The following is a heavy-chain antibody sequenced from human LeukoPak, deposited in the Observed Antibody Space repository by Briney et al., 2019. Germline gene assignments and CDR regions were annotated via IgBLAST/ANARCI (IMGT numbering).Heavy chain of an antibody. CDR2: INPSGGTT. Sequence: ASVKVSCKASGYTFTSYYMRWVRQAPGQGPEWMGIINPSGGTTNYAQKFQGRVTLTRDTSTSTVYMELSSLRSEDTAVYYCARDGSGYSSSSSDSLDIWGQGTMVTVSS. V-gene: IGHV1-46*01. D-gene: IGHD6-6*01. CDR1: GYTFTSYY. J-gene: IGHJ3*02. CDR3: ARDGSGYSSSSSDSLDI.